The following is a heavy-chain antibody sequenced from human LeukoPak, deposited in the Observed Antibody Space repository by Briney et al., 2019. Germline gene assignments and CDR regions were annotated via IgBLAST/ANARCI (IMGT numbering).Heavy chain of an antibody. CDR3: AKLATYYYGSGSYIASD. Sequence: GGSLRLSCAASGFTFSSYGMHWVRQAPGKGLEWVAFIRYDGSNKYYADSVKGRFTISGDNSKNTLYLQMNSLRAEDTAVYYCAKLATYYYGSGSYIASDWGQGTLVTVSS. J-gene: IGHJ4*02. D-gene: IGHD3-10*01. CDR1: GFTFSSYG. CDR2: IRYDGSNK. V-gene: IGHV3-30*02.